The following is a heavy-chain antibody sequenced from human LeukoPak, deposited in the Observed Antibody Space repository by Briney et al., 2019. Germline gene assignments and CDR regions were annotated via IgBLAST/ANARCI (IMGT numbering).Heavy chain of an antibody. J-gene: IGHJ3*02. CDR3: ARGYYYDSSGYPGAFDI. Sequence: SETLSLTCTVSGGSISSYYWSWIRQPPGKGLEWIGYIYYSGSTNYNPSLKSRVTISVDTSKNQFSLKLSSVTAADTAVYYCARGYYYDSSGYPGAFDIWGQGTMVTVSS. CDR1: GGSISSYY. V-gene: IGHV4-59*08. CDR2: IYYSGST. D-gene: IGHD3-22*01.